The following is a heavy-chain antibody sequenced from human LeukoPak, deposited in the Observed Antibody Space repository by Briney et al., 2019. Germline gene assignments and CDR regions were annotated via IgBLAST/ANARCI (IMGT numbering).Heavy chain of an antibody. CDR2: ISHSGST. Sequence: YWTWIRQPPGKGLEWIGEISHSGSTNYNSSLKSRVTISVDTSKNQFSLKLSSVTAADTAVYYCARASFVPEMATYYYMDVWGKGTTVTVSS. D-gene: IGHD5-24*01. CDR1: Y. J-gene: IGHJ6*03. V-gene: IGHV4-34*01. CDR3: ARASFVPEMATYYYMDV.